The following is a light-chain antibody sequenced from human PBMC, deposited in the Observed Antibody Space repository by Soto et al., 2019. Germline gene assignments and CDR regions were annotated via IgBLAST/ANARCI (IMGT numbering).Light chain of an antibody. CDR3: QQLNSYPIT. Sequence: DTQLTHSPSFLASSLVCRFTSTCRASQGISSYLAWYQQKPGKAPKLLIYAASTLQSGVPSRFSGSRSGTEFTLSISTLQPEDFATYYCQQLNSYPITFCQGTRLEIK. V-gene: IGKV1-9*01. J-gene: IGKJ5*01. CDR2: AAS. CDR1: QGISSY.